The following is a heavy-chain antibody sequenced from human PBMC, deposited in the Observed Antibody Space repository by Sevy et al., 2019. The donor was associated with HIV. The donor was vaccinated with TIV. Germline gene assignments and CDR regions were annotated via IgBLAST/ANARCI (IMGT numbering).Heavy chain of an antibody. Sequence: ASVKVSCKASGYTFTSYDINWVRQATGQGLEWMGWMNPNSGNTGYAQKFQGRVSMTRNPSISTAYMELSSLGSEDTAGYYCARGRLTGIGFDYWGQGTLVTVSS. CDR2: MNPNSGNT. J-gene: IGHJ4*02. CDR1: GYTFTSYD. D-gene: IGHD7-27*01. V-gene: IGHV1-8*01. CDR3: ARGRLTGIGFDY.